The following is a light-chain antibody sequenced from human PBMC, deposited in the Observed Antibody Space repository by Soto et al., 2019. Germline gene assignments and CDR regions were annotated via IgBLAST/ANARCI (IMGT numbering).Light chain of an antibody. Sequence: QSALTQPASVSGSPGQSITISCTGTSSDVGGYNYVSWYQQHPGKAPKLMIYEVSNRPSGVSNRFSGSKSGNTASLTISGLQAEDEADYFRSSYTSSSTFVFGTDTKVTVL. CDR3: SSYTSSSTFV. J-gene: IGLJ1*01. V-gene: IGLV2-14*01. CDR1: SSDVGGYNY. CDR2: EVS.